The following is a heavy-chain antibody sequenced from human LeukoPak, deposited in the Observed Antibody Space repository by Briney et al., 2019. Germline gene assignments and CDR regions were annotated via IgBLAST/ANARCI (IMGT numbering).Heavy chain of an antibody. J-gene: IGHJ4*02. Sequence: GGSLRLSCAASGFTVSKNYMSWVRQAPGKGLEWVSLIYTGGTTYYADSVRGRFTISRDNSKNTLYLQMNSLRAEDTAVYYCARDTYYYDSSGLKNKRFDYWGQGTLVTVSS. CDR3: ARDTYYYDSSGLKNKRFDY. V-gene: IGHV3-53*01. D-gene: IGHD3-22*01. CDR2: IYTGGTT. CDR1: GFTVSKNY.